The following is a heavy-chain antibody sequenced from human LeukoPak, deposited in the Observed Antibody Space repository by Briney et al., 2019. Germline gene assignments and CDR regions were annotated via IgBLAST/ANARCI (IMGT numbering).Heavy chain of an antibody. V-gene: IGHV1-2*02. Sequence: ASVKVSCKASGYTFTGYYMHWVRQAPGQGLEWMGWINPNSGGTNYAQKFQGRVTMTRDTSTSTVYMELSSLRSEDTAVYYCARARVLLWFGTMGYWGQGTLVTVSS. CDR1: GYTFTGYY. J-gene: IGHJ4*02. CDR3: ARARVLLWFGTMGY. CDR2: INPNSGGT. D-gene: IGHD3-10*01.